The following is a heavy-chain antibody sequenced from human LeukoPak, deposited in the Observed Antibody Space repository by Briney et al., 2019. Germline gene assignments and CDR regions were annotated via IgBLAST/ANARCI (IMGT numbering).Heavy chain of an antibody. CDR2: IWYDGSNK. J-gene: IGHJ6*02. CDR1: GFTFSSYG. Sequence: GGSLRLSCAASGFTFSSYGMHWVRQAPGKGLEWVAVIWYDGSNKYYADSVKGRFTISRDNSKNTLYLQMNSLRAEDTAVYYCAREVNIRYFDREGYYYYYGMDVWGQGTTVTVSS. D-gene: IGHD3-9*01. CDR3: AREVNIRYFDREGYYYYYGMDV. V-gene: IGHV3-33*01.